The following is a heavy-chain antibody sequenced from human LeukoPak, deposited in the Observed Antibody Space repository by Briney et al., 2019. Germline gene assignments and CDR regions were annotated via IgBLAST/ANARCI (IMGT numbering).Heavy chain of an antibody. J-gene: IGHJ6*03. CDR1: GGSISSSSYY. CDR2: IYYSGST. CDR3: ARTASMVAPRTTSLHDYYYMDV. V-gene: IGHV4-39*01. Sequence: PSETLSLTCTVSGGSISSSSYYWGWIRQPPGRGLEWIGSIYYSGSTYYNPSLKSRVTISVDTSKNQFSLKLSSVTAADTAVYYCARTASMVAPRTTSLHDYYYMDVWGKGTTVTVSS. D-gene: IGHD2-15*01.